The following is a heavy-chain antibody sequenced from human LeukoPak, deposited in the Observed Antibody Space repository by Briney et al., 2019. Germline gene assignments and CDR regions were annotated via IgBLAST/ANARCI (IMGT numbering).Heavy chain of an antibody. CDR2: IKQDGSEK. J-gene: IGHJ4*02. V-gene: IGHV3-7*01. CDR3: ARKGGYSIAYYY. Sequence: GGSLRLSCAASGFTFSDYWMTWVRQAPGKGLEWVANIKQDGSEKDYVDSVKGRFTISRDNAKNSLYLQMDSLRVEDTAVYYCARKGGYSIAYYYWGQGTLVTVSS. D-gene: IGHD3-22*01. CDR1: GFTFSDYW.